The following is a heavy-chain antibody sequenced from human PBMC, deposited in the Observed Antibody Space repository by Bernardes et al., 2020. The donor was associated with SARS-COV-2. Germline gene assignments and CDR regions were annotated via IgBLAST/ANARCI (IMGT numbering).Heavy chain of an antibody. Sequence: SETLSLTCTVSGGSISSYYWSWIRQPPGKGLEWIGYIYYSGSTNYNPSLKSRVTISVDTSKIQFSLKLSSVTAADTAVYYCSRDRGYNWNYYYYYGMDVWGQGTTGTVSS. V-gene: IGHV4-59*01. CDR1: GGSISSYY. CDR2: IYYSGST. J-gene: IGHJ6*02. D-gene: IGHD1-20*01. CDR3: SRDRGYNWNYYYYYGMDV.